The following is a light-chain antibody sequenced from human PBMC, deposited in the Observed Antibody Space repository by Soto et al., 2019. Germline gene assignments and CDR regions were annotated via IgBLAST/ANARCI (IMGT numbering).Light chain of an antibody. CDR3: QQYGSSLRT. J-gene: IGKJ1*01. Sequence: ENVLTQSPGTLSVSPGERATLSCRASQSVYANFVAWYQQTPGQAPRLLIYAASSRATGVPDRFSGSGSGTDFTLTISSLEPEDFAVYYCQQYGSSLRTFGQGTRVEMK. CDR1: QSVYANF. CDR2: AAS. V-gene: IGKV3-20*01.